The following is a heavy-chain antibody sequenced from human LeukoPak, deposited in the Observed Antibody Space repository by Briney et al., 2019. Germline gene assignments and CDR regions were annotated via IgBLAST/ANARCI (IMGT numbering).Heavy chain of an antibody. D-gene: IGHD2-15*01. V-gene: IGHV1-46*01. CDR2: INPTGGTT. CDR1: GYSFSTFY. Sequence: ASVKVSCKASGYSFSTFYLHWVRQATGQGLEWMGIINPTGGTTNYAQKFEGRVTMTRDTSTSTVYMELSSLRSEDTAVYYCARERYCSGGNCFVTYYYGMDVWGQGTTVTVCS. J-gene: IGHJ6*02. CDR3: ARERYCSGGNCFVTYYYGMDV.